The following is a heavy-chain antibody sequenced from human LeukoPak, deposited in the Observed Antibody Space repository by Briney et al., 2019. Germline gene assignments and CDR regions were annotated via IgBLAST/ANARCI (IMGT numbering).Heavy chain of an antibody. J-gene: IGHJ5*02. D-gene: IGHD6-19*01. CDR2: IKQDGSEK. CDR3: AGGSSSGWYYWFDP. V-gene: IGHV3-7*01. CDR1: GFTFSSYW. Sequence: GGSLRLSCAASGFTFSSYWMSWVRQAPGKGLEWVANIKQDGSEKYYVDSVKGRFTISRDNAKNSLYLQMNSLRAEDTAVYYCAGGSSSGWYYWFDPWGQGTLVTVSS.